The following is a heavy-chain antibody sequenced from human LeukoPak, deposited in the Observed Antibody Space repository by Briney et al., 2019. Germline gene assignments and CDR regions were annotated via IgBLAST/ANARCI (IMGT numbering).Heavy chain of an antibody. Sequence: PGGSLRLSCAASGFTFSSYGMHWVRQAPGKGLEWVAFIRYDGSNKYYADSVKGRFTISRDNSKNTLYLQMNSLRAEDTAVYYCAKDRYYDILTGYLAWGQGTLVTVSS. CDR1: GFTFSSYG. D-gene: IGHD3-9*01. V-gene: IGHV3-30*02. J-gene: IGHJ5*02. CDR3: AKDRYYDILTGYLA. CDR2: IRYDGSNK.